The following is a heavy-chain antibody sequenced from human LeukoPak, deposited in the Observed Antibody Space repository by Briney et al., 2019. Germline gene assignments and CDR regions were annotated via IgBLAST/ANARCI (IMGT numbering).Heavy chain of an antibody. D-gene: IGHD6-13*01. CDR3: ARGGSSWYRGGYFDY. J-gene: IGHJ4*02. CDR2: INHSGST. Sequence: SETLSLTCAVYGGSFGGYYWSWIRQPPGKGLEWIGEINHSGSTNYNPSLKSRVTISVDTSKNQFSLKLSSVTAADTAVYYCARGGSSWYRGGYFDYWGQGTLVTVSS. V-gene: IGHV4-34*01. CDR1: GGSFGGYY.